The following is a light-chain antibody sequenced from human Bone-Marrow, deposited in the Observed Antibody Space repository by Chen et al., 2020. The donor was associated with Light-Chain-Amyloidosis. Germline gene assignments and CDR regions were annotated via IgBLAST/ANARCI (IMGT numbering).Light chain of an antibody. Sequence: DIQMTQSPSTLSASVGDRVTITCRASQNINRWLAWYQQRPGKAPKLLIYDASTLQSGAPSRFSGSGSWTECTLTINSLQPDDFATYYCQHYDLYSSLTFGGGTKVEIK. CDR1: QNINRW. J-gene: IGKJ4*01. CDR3: QHYDLYSSLT. CDR2: DAS. V-gene: IGKV1-5*01.